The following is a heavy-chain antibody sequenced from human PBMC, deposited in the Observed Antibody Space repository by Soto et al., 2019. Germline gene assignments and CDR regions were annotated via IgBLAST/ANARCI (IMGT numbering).Heavy chain of an antibody. V-gene: IGHV4-31*03. Sequence: KASETLSLTCTVSGGSISSGGYYWSWIRQHPGKGLEWIGYIYYSGSTYYNPSLKSRVTISVDTSKNQFSLKLSSVTAADTAVYYCARDNTVPAAIPGWFDPWGQGTLVTVSS. CDR3: ARDNTVPAAIPGWFDP. D-gene: IGHD2-2*01. CDR2: IYYSGST. CDR1: GGSISSGGYY. J-gene: IGHJ5*02.